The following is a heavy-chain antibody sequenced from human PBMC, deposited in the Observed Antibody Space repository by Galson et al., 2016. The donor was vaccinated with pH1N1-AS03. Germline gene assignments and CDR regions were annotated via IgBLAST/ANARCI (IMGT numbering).Heavy chain of an antibody. D-gene: IGHD6-13*01. CDR1: GFTFSRNA. CDR2: ISSSGGST. Sequence: SLRLSCAASGFTFSRNAMYWVRPAPGKGLEFVSAISSSGGSTYYANSVKDRFIISRDNSKNMLYLQMGSLRAEDKAVYYCVRGDPVTAGGTGCDYWGQGTLVTVSS. J-gene: IGHJ4*02. V-gene: IGHV3-64*01. CDR3: VRGDPVTAGGTGCDY.